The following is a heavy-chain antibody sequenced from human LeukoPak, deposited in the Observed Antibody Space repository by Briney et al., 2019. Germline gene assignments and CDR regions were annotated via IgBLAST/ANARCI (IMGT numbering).Heavy chain of an antibody. CDR2: INPNSGGT. V-gene: IGHV1-2*02. CDR1: GYTFTGYY. D-gene: IGHD1-26*01. J-gene: IGHJ4*02. Sequence: ASVKVSCKASGYTFTGYYMHWVRQAPGQGLDGMGWINPNSGGTNYAQKFQGRVTMTRDTSISTAYMELSRLRSDDTAVYYCASRPYSGSYPGSDYWGQGTLVTVSS. CDR3: ASRPYSGSYPGSDY.